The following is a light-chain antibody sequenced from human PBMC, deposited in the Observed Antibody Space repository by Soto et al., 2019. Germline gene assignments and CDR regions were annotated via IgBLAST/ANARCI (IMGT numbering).Light chain of an antibody. J-gene: IGKJ5*01. CDR1: QSVSSK. Sequence: EIVMTQSPATLSVFPGERATLSCRASQSVSSKLAWYQQKPGQAPRLLIHGVSTRATGVPARFSGSGSGTECTLTISSLQSEDSSVYYCQQYNNWPPITFGQGTRLEIK. V-gene: IGKV3D-15*01. CDR3: QQYNNWPPIT. CDR2: GVS.